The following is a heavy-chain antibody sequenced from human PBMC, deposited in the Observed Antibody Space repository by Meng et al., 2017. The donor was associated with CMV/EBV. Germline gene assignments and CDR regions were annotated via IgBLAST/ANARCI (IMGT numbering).Heavy chain of an antibody. Sequence: GSLRLSCTVSGGSINNYFWNWIRQPPGKGLEWIGYIYYSGGTNYNPSLKSRVTISVDTSKNQFSLKLSSVTAADTAVYYCARQGSIAARPSSHYGMDVWGQGTTVTVSS. CDR3: ARQGSIAARPSSHYGMDV. CDR1: GGSINNYF. J-gene: IGHJ6*02. V-gene: IGHV4-59*08. D-gene: IGHD6-6*01. CDR2: IYYSGGT.